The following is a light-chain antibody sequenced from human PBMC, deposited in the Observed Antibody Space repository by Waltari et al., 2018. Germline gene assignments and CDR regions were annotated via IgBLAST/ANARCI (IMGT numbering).Light chain of an antibody. CDR1: SSNIGTTP. J-gene: IGLJ3*02. V-gene: IGLV1-44*01. CDR3: VAWDDSLKGWV. CDR2: SND. Sequence: QSVLTQPPSASGTPGQRVTIYCSGSSSNIGTTPVNWYQQVPGTAPKLLIYSNDHRPPGGPDRFSGSKSGTSASLAISGLQVEDEADYYCVAWDDSLKGWVFGGGTKVTVL.